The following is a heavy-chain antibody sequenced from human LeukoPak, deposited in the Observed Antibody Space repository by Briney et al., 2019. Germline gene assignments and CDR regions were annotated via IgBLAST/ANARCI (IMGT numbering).Heavy chain of an antibody. J-gene: IGHJ4*02. CDR1: EFAFSTYN. CDR2: ISGSGGST. Sequence: GGSLRLSCAASEFAFSTYNMNWVRQAPGKGLEWVSAISGSGGSTYYADSVKGRFTISRDNSKNTLYLQMNSLRAEDTAVYYCANLYYDSSGYQPYYFDYWGQGTLVTVSS. CDR3: ANLYYDSSGYQPYYFDY. D-gene: IGHD3-22*01. V-gene: IGHV3-23*01.